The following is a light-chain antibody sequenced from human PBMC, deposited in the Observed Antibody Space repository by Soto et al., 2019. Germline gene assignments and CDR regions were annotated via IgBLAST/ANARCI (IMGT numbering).Light chain of an antibody. V-gene: IGKV1-5*01. Sequence: IQVTQSPSTLSASVGARVTITCRASQSISSWLAWYQQKPGKAPKLMIYDASSLESGVPSRFSGSGSGTECTLTISSLQPDDVATYYCQQYNSYSVTLGQGTRLEIK. CDR2: DAS. CDR1: QSISSW. CDR3: QQYNSYSVT. J-gene: IGKJ5*01.